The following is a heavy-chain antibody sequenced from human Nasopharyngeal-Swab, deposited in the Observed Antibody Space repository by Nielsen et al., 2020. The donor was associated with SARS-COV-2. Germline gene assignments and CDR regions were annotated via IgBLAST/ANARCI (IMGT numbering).Heavy chain of an antibody. D-gene: IGHD3-10*01. CDR1: GFTVSSNY. CDR3: ARDQITMVRGVIIKNDY. Sequence: GGSLRLSCAASGFTVSSNYMSWVRQAPGKGLERVSVIYSGGSTYYADSVKGRFTISRDNSKNTLYLQMNSLRAEDTAVYYCARDQITMVRGVIIKNDYWGQGTLVTVSS. J-gene: IGHJ4*02. V-gene: IGHV3-53*01. CDR2: IYSGGST.